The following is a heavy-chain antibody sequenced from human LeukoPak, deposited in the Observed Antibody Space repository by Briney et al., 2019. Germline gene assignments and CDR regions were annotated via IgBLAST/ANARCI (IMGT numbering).Heavy chain of an antibody. CDR1: GFTVSSNY. D-gene: IGHD3-16*02. CDR3: ARELGDYVWWSYQPHRPFDP. J-gene: IGHJ5*02. CDR2: IYSGGST. V-gene: IGHV3-53*01. Sequence: PGGSLRLSCAASGFTVSSNYMSWVRQAPGKGLEWVSVIYSGGSTYYADSGKGRFPISRDNSKNTLYLQMNSLRAEDTAVYYCARELGDYVWWSYQPHRPFDPWGQGTLVTVSS.